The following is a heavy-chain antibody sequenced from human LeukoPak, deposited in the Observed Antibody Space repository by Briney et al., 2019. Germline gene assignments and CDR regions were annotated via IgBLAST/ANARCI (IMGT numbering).Heavy chain of an antibody. CDR1: GVSISSYY. D-gene: IGHD3-10*01. V-gene: IGHV4-59*08. CDR3: ARLTYGSGRSIDY. CDR2: IYYSGST. J-gene: IGHJ4*02. Sequence: SETLSLTCTVSGVSISSYYWSWIRQPPGKGLEWIGYIYYSGSTNYNPSLKSRVTISVDTSKNQFSLKLSSVTAADTAVYYCARLTYGSGRSIDYWGQGTLVTVSS.